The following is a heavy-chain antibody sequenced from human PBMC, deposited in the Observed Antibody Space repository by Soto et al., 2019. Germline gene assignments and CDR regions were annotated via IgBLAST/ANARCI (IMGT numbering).Heavy chain of an antibody. J-gene: IGHJ6*02. CDR3: AKTKSFRSGYYYYGMDV. CDR2: ISYDGSNK. V-gene: IGHV3-30*18. CDR1: GFTFSSYG. Sequence: QVPLVESGGGVVQPGRSLRLSCAASGFTFSSYGMHWVRQAPGKGLEWVAVISYDGSNKYYADSVKGRFSISRDNSTNTLYLQMNSLRAEDTAVYYCAKTKSFRSGYYYYGMDVWGQGTTVTVSS.